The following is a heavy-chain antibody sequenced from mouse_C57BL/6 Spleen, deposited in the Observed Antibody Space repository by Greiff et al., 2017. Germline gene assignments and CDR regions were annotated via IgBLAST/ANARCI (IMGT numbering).Heavy chain of an antibody. CDR3: ARGGGTKVDY. D-gene: IGHD4-1*01. CDR1: GYTFTSYG. J-gene: IGHJ2*01. CDR2: IYPRSGNT. V-gene: IGHV1-81*01. Sequence: QVQLQQSGAELARPGASVKLSCKASGYTFTSYGISWVKQRTGQGLEWIGEIYPRSGNTYYNEKFKGKATLTADKSSSTAYMELRSRTPEDAAVDFCARGGGTKVDYWGQGTTLTVSS.